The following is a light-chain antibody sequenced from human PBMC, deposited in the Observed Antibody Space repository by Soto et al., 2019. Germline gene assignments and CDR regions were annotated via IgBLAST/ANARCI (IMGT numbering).Light chain of an antibody. J-gene: IGKJ2*01. Sequence: DIQMTQSPSYLSASVGDKVTLTCRASQSISGYLYWYHQKPGKAPAMVIHTSSTLQSGVPSRYRGTRSGTEFTLTISSLQPEDFGTFFCQQSYTTPYTFGQGTKLDIK. CDR1: QSISGY. V-gene: IGKV1-39*01. CDR3: QQSYTTPYT. CDR2: TSS.